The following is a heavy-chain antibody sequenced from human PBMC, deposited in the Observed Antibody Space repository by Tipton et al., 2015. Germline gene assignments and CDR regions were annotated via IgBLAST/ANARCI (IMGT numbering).Heavy chain of an antibody. V-gene: IGHV4-61*01. Sequence: LRLSCTVSGGSVTSGSYYWSWIRQPPGKGLEWIGYISYTDGAHYNPALKSRVTISVDTSKNQFSLQLNSVTPEDTAMYYCARASFRGFHDSSGFSDWFDPWGQGTLVTVSS. CDR1: GGSVTSGSYY. D-gene: IGHD3-22*01. CDR3: ARASFRGFHDSSGFSDWFDP. CDR2: ISYTDGA. J-gene: IGHJ5*02.